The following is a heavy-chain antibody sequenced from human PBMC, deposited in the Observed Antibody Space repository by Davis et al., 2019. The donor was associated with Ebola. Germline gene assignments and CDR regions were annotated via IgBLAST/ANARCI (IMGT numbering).Heavy chain of an antibody. Sequence: GESLKISCAASGFTFTSYAMSWVRQAPGKGLEWVSAISGSGGSTYYADSVKGRFTISRDNSKNTLYLQMNSLRAEDTAVYYCAKGGLMIRGGHNDYWGQGTLVTVSS. CDR2: ISGSGGST. D-gene: IGHD3-10*01. V-gene: IGHV3-23*01. CDR1: GFTFTSYA. J-gene: IGHJ4*02. CDR3: AKGGLMIRGGHNDY.